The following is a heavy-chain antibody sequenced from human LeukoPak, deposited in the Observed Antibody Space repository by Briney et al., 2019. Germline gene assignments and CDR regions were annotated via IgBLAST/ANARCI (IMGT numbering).Heavy chain of an antibody. CDR2: IYYSGST. CDR1: GGSISSYY. Sequence: SETLSLTCTVSGGSISSYYWSWIRQPPGKGLEWIGYIYYSGSTNYNPSLKSRVTISVDTSKNQFSLKLSSVTAADTAVYYCARTTEGGYTYGYFYYYYMDVWGKGTTVTIPS. CDR3: ARTTEGGYTYGYFYYYYMDV. J-gene: IGHJ6*03. V-gene: IGHV4-59*01. D-gene: IGHD5-18*01.